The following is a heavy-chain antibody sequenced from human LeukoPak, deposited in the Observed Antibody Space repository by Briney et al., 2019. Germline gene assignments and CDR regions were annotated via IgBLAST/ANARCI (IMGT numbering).Heavy chain of an antibody. CDR2: IWYNGTSK. D-gene: IGHD6-19*01. CDR1: GITYSSHG. V-gene: IGHV3-33*01. Sequence: GRSLRLSCAASGITYSSHGMHWVRQAPGKGLEWVAIIWYNGTSKYYADPVKGRFTISRDDSKSTVYLQMNSLRAEDTAVYYCARDAYNSGLTDYWGQGTLVTVSS. J-gene: IGHJ4*02. CDR3: ARDAYNSGLTDY.